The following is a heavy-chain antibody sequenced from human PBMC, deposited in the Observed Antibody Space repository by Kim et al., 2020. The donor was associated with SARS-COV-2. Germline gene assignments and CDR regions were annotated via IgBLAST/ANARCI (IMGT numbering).Heavy chain of an antibody. V-gene: IGHV3-7*01. CDR2: QDRSGK. D-gene: IGHD1-26*01. CDR3: ARERATFDI. Sequence: QDRSGKHFLDSVKGRFPISRDNAKNSLYLQMNSLRAEDTAVYYCARERATFDIWGQGTMVTVSS. J-gene: IGHJ3*02.